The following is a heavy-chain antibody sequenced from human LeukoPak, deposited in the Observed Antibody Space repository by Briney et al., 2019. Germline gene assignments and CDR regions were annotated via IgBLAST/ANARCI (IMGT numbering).Heavy chain of an antibody. CDR2: ISYDGSNK. Sequence: GGSLRLSCAASGFTFSSYAMHWVRQAPGKGLEWVAVISYDGSNKYYADSVKGRFTISRDNSKNTLYLQMNSLRAEDTAVYYCAKVTNPTTPTKQRYYYDSSGYPRGNPIHYYGMDVWGQGTTVTVSS. CDR1: GFTFSSYA. V-gene: IGHV3-30-3*01. CDR3: AKVTNPTTPTKQRYYYDSSGYPRGNPIHYYGMDV. J-gene: IGHJ6*02. D-gene: IGHD3-22*01.